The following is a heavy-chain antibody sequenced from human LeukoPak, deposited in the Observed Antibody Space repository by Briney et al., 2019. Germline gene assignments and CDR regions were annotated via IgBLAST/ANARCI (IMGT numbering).Heavy chain of an antibody. CDR2: ISYDGSNK. D-gene: IGHD3-16*02. J-gene: IGHJ6*02. V-gene: IGHV3-30*03. CDR1: GFTFSSYG. CDR3: ARGSVTFGGVIVIPDYYGMDV. Sequence: GRSLRLSCAASGFTFSSYGMHWVRQAPGKGLEWVAVISYDGSNKYYADSVKGRFTISRDNSKNTLYLQMNSLRAEDTAVYYCARGSVTFGGVIVIPDYYGMDVWGQGTTVTVSS.